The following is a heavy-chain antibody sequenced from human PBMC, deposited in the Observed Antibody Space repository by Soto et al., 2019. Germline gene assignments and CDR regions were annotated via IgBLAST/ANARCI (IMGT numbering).Heavy chain of an antibody. J-gene: IGHJ4*02. CDR3: VKARGAGSHTAYHFDS. CDR1: GFVFSTYA. V-gene: IGHV3-23*01. Sequence: EVQLLESGGGLVQPGGSRRLSCVASGFVFSTYAMSWVRQAPGKELEWVSAASGSGRTTFFAESVRGRFTISRDNSKNTLYLQMNSLRAEDTAVYYCVKARGAGSHTAYHFDSWGQGTLVSVSS. D-gene: IGHD4-17*01. CDR2: ASGSGRTT.